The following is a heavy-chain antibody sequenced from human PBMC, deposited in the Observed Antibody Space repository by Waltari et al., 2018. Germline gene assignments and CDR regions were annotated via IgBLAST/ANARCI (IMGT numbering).Heavy chain of an antibody. CDR3: ARDDYGDYSGRFFQH. CDR2: FYYTGST. D-gene: IGHD4-17*01. V-gene: IGHV4-30-4*08. J-gene: IGHJ1*01. Sequence: QVQLQESGPGLVKPSQTLSLSCTVSGDSITSGDYYWSWIRQPPGKGLEWIGNFYYTGSTYYNTSLESRVSISVDTSNKQFSLKLRSVTAADTAIYFCARDDYGDYSGRFFQHWGQGALVTVSS. CDR1: GDSITSGDYY.